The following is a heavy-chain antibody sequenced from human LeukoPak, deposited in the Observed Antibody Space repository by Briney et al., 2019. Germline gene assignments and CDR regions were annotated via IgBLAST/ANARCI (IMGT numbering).Heavy chain of an antibody. CDR1: GYTFNNYG. CDR2: VSAHNGRT. J-gene: IGHJ5*02. D-gene: IGHD6-19*01. V-gene: IGHV1-18*01. CDR3: ARELWDTSGPSRFDP. Sequence: ASVKVSCKASGYTFNNYGIGWLRQAPGQGLEWMGWVSAHNGRTVYAQRFQGRVTMTIDTSTTTAYMELRTLSSDDTAVYYCARELWDTSGPSRFDPWGQGTLVTVSS.